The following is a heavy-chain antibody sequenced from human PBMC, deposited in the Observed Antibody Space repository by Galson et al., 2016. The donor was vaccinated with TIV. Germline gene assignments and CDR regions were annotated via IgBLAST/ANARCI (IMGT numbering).Heavy chain of an antibody. J-gene: IGHJ4*02. CDR2: INWNGAGT. CDR3: ARVRSCGGDCYYFDY. Sequence: SLRLSCAASGFIFDDYDMNWVRQAPGKGLEWVSGINWNGAGTSYADSVKGRFTISRDSAKNSLWLQMNSLRVEDTALYRCARVRSCGGDCYYFDYWGQGTLVTVSS. CDR1: GFIFDDYD. V-gene: IGHV3-20*01. D-gene: IGHD2-21*02.